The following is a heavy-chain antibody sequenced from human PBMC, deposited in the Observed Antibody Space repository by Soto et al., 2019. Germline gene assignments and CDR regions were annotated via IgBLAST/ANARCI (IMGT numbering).Heavy chain of an antibody. V-gene: IGHV3-74*01. Sequence: GGSLRLSCVASGFTFSTYWMHWVRQAPGKGLEWVSRINSDGSGTTYADSVKGRFTISRDNAKNTLYLQMNSLRVEDTAVYYCASGLRASRFDYWGQRTLVTVSS. J-gene: IGHJ4*02. CDR3: ASGLRASRFDY. CDR1: GFTFSTYW. CDR2: INSDGSGT.